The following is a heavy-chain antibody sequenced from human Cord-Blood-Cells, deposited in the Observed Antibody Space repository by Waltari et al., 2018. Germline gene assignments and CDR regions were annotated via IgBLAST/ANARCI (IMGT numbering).Heavy chain of an antibody. CDR3: ARATMVRGVINDFDY. V-gene: IGHV1-8*03. D-gene: IGHD3-10*01. CDR1: GYTFTSYD. J-gene: IGHJ4*02. Sequence: QVQLVQSGAEVKKPGASVKVSCKASGYTFTSYDINWVRQATGQGLEWMGWKNPNSGNTGDAQQFQGRVTITRNTSISTAYRELSSLRSEDTAVYYCARATMVRGVINDFDYWGQGTLVTVSS. CDR2: KNPNSGNT.